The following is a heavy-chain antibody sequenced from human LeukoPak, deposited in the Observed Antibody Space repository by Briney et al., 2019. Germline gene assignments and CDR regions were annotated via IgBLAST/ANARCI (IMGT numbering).Heavy chain of an antibody. V-gene: IGHV4-59*03. D-gene: IGHD1-1*01. Sequence: SETLSLTCTVSRGPITSYYWSWIRQPPGKGLEWIGYVSYSGSANYNPSLKSRVTISADTSKNQFSLRLNSVTAADTAIYYCARTTTSFDDWGRGTLVIVSS. CDR1: RGPITSYY. CDR2: VSYSGSA. J-gene: IGHJ4*02. CDR3: ARTTTSFDD.